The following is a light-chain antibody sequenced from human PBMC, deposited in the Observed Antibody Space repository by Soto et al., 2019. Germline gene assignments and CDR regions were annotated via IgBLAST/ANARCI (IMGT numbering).Light chain of an antibody. J-gene: IGLJ2*01. Sequence: QSLLTQPPSVSGAPGQRVTISCTGSSSNIGAGYDVHWYQQLPGTAPKLLIYGNSNRPSGVPDRFSGSKSGTSAPLAITGLQAEDEADYYCQSYDSSLSGVVFGGGTKLTVL. V-gene: IGLV1-40*01. CDR2: GNS. CDR3: QSYDSSLSGVV. CDR1: SSNIGAGYD.